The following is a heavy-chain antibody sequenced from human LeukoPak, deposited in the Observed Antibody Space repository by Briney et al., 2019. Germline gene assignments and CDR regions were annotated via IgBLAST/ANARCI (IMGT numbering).Heavy chain of an antibody. CDR1: GFTFSSYA. CDR3: AREKFPEGDADYSYYYGMDV. V-gene: IGHV3-30-3*01. CDR2: ISYDGSNK. Sequence: GGSLRLSCAASGFTFSSYAMRWVRQAPGKGLEWVAVISYDGSNKYYADSVKGRFTISRDNSKNTLYLQMNSLRAEDTAVYYCAREKFPEGDADYSYYYGMDVWGQGTTVTVSS. D-gene: IGHD1-14*01. J-gene: IGHJ6*02.